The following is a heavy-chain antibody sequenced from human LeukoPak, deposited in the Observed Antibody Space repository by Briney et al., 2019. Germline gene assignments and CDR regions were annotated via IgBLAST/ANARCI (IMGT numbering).Heavy chain of an antibody. Sequence: ASVKVSCKASGYSFTSYYMHWVRQAPGQGLEWLGIINHSGGSTNYAQKFEGRVTMTRDTSSSTVYLELTSLRSEDTAVYYCPRDHSGTVAVEGRHYYYMDVWGKGTTVTVSS. CDR1: GYSFTSYY. CDR2: INHSGGST. D-gene: IGHD1-26*01. J-gene: IGHJ6*03. CDR3: PRDHSGTVAVEGRHYYYMDV. V-gene: IGHV1-46*01.